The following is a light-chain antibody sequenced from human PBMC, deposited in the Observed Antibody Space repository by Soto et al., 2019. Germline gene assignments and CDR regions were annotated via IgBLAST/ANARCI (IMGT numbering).Light chain of an antibody. J-gene: IGKJ1*01. V-gene: IGKV3D-15*01. Sequence: IVMTQSPATLSVSPGQRATLSCRASQSVSTNLAWYQQKPGQAPRLLIYGASTRATGIPARFSGSGSGTEFAITLSGLQSYDFAFYYCQQYSNWPPWTFGQGTRVDFK. CDR3: QQYSNWPPWT. CDR2: GAS. CDR1: QSVSTN.